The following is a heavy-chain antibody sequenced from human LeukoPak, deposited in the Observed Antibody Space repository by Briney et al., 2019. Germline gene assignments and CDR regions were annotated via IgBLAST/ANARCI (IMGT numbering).Heavy chain of an antibody. V-gene: IGHV3-23*01. D-gene: IGHD1-26*01. Sequence: GGALRLSCAASGFTFSSYAMSWVRQAPGKGLEWVSAIRDSGSSTHYADSVKGRFTTSRDNSRNTLFLQMNSLRAEDTAIYYCAKYGPQDSGSSHFDYWGQGALVTVSS. CDR2: IRDSGSST. J-gene: IGHJ4*02. CDR3: AKYGPQDSGSSHFDY. CDR1: GFTFSSYA.